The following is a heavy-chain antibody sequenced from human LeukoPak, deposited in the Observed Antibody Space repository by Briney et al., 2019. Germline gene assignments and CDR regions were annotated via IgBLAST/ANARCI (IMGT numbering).Heavy chain of an antibody. CDR3: AREYGGLIDY. CDR2: IYSSGGA. D-gene: IGHD2/OR15-2a*01. J-gene: IGHJ4*02. CDR1: GGSFSGYY. Sequence: SETLSLTCAVYGGSFSGYYWSWIRQPAGKGLEWIGHIYSSGGANYNPSLKSRVTISVDPSKNQFSLKLSSVTAADTAVYFCAREYGGLIDYWGQGALVTVSS. V-gene: IGHV4-59*10.